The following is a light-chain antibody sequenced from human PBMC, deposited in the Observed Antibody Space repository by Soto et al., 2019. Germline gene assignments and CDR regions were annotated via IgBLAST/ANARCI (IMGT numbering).Light chain of an antibody. V-gene: IGKV1-5*01. CDR1: QTISSW. CDR2: AAS. Sequence: DIQMTQSAATLSGSVGDRVTITCRASQTISSWLAWYQQKPGKAPKLLIYAASSLQSGVPSRFSGSGSGTDFTLTISRLEPEDFAVYYCQQYGSSLCAFGGGTKVDIK. J-gene: IGKJ4*01. CDR3: QQYGSSLCA.